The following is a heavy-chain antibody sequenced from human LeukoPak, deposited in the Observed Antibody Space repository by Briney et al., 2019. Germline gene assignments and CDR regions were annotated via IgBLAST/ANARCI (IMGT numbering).Heavy chain of an antibody. V-gene: IGHV4-31*03. Sequence: PSEALSLTCTVSGGSISSGGYYWSWIRQHPGKGLEWIGYIYYSGSTYYNPSLKSRVTISVDTSKNQFSLKLSSVTAADTAVYYCARDPREVGSTWWFDPWGQGTLVTVSS. CDR2: IYYSGST. D-gene: IGHD1-26*01. CDR1: GGSISSGGYY. J-gene: IGHJ5*02. CDR3: ARDPREVGSTWWFDP.